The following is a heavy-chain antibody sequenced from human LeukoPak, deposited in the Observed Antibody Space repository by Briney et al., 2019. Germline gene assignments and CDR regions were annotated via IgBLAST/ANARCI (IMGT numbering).Heavy chain of an antibody. CDR3: AREGGFYRPLDY. CDR1: GGSVSSTNW. D-gene: IGHD6-25*01. J-gene: IGHJ4*02. V-gene: IGHV4-4*02. Sequence: SETLSLTCGVSGGSVSSTNWWTWIRQPPGKGLEWIGEVHLDGRTNFNPSLKSRLTMSVDLSENHVSLELTSVTAADTAVYYCAREGGFYRPLDYSGQGTLVTVSS. CDR2: VHLDGRT.